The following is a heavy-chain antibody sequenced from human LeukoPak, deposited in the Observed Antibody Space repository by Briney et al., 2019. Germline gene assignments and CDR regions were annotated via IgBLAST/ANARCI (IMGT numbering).Heavy chain of an antibody. CDR2: INPSGGST. CDR3: ARDQKGDNWNDDS. J-gene: IGHJ4*02. D-gene: IGHD1-20*01. Sequence: GASVKVSCKAFGYTFTSYYMHWVRQAPGQGLEWMGIINPSGGSTSYAQKFQGRVTMTRDTSTSTVYMELSSLRPEDTAVYYCARDQKGDNWNDDSWGQGTLVTVSS. CDR1: GYTFTSYY. V-gene: IGHV1-46*01.